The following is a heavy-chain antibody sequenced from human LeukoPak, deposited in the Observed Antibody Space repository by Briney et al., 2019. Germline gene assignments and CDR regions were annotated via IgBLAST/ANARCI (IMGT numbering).Heavy chain of an antibody. CDR1: GFTFSGYA. CDR2: ISGSGGST. Sequence: PGGSLRLSCAASGFTFSGYAMTWVRQAPGKGLEWVSAISGSGGSTYYADSVKGRFTISRDNSRNTLYLQMNSLRAEDTAVYYCARRVVYYFDYWGQGTLVTVSS. J-gene: IGHJ4*02. CDR3: ARRVVYYFDY. V-gene: IGHV3-23*01. D-gene: IGHD2-15*01.